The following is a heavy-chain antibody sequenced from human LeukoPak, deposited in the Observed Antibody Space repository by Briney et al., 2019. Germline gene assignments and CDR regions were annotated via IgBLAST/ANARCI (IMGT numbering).Heavy chain of an antibody. Sequence: SETLSLTCTVSGGSISIYYWSWIRQPAGKGLEWVGRIYTSGSANYTPSLKSRVNMSVDTSKNQFSLKLNSVTAADTAVYYCARDTAIAAADSRGAWGQGTLVTVSS. CDR1: GGSISIYY. V-gene: IGHV4-4*07. J-gene: IGHJ5*02. CDR3: ARDTAIAAADSRGA. CDR2: IYTSGSA. D-gene: IGHD6-13*01.